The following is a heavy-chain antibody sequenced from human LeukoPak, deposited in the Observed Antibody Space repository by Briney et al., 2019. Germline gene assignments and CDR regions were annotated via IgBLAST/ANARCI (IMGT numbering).Heavy chain of an antibody. CDR3: ARVCDSSEGDAFDI. Sequence: NPSETLSLTCTVSSGSISSSSHYWSWIRQPAGKGLEWIGRIYTSGSTNYNPSLKSRVTMSVDTSKNQFSLKLSSVTAADTAVYYCARVCDSSEGDAFDIWGQGTMVTVSS. V-gene: IGHV4-61*02. J-gene: IGHJ3*02. D-gene: IGHD3-22*01. CDR1: SGSISSSSHY. CDR2: IYTSGST.